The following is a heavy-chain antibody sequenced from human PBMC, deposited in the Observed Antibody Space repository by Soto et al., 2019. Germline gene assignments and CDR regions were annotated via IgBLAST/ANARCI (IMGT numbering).Heavy chain of an antibody. Sequence: QAQLVQSGAEVKKPGASVKVSCKASGYTFYSHSISWVRQAPGQGLEWMGRISADNGNTKYAQKFRGRVTMTTDTSTSTVYMELRNLRSDDTAVYYCARCIQQDYYYGMDLWGQGTTVTVSS. CDR2: ISADNGNT. V-gene: IGHV1-18*01. CDR1: GYTFYSHS. J-gene: IGHJ6*02. CDR3: ARCIQQDYYYGMDL. D-gene: IGHD5-18*01.